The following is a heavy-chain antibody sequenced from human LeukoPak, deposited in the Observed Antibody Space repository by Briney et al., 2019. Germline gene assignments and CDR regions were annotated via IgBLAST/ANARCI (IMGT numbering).Heavy chain of an antibody. CDR1: GGSISSYY. J-gene: IGHJ3*02. D-gene: IGHD3-10*01. V-gene: IGHV4-4*07. CDR3: ARFRDYKEAFDI. Sequence: SSETLSLTCTVSGGSISSYYWSWIRQPAGKGLEWIGRIYASGSTDYNPSLKSRVTMPVDTSKNQFSLKLNSVPAADTAAYFCARFRDYKEAFDIWGQGTMVTVSS. CDR2: IYASGST.